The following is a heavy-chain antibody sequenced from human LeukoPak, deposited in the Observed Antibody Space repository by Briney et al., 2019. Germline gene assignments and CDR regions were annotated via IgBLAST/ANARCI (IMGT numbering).Heavy chain of an antibody. V-gene: IGHV4-30-4*01. CDR1: GASISSGDYY. Sequence: SQTLSLTCAVSGASISSGDYYWSWIRQPPGKGLEWIGYISYSGSTSYNPSLKSRLTISVDTSKNQFSLKLSSVTAADTAVYYCARIDFTMVRGVIIHDAFDIWGQGTMVTVSS. CDR3: ARIDFTMVRGVIIHDAFDI. D-gene: IGHD3-10*01. CDR2: ISYSGST. J-gene: IGHJ3*02.